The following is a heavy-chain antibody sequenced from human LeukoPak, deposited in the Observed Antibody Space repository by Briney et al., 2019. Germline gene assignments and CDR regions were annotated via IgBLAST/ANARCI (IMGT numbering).Heavy chain of an antibody. CDR1: GGSFSGYY. J-gene: IGHJ4*02. CDR3: ARGKLWFPGDY. V-gene: IGHV4-34*01. CDR2: INHGGST. D-gene: IGHD5-18*01. Sequence: SETLSLTCAVYGGSFSGYYWSWIRQPPGKGLEWIGEINHGGSTNYNPSLKSRVTISVDTSKNQFSLKLSSVTAADTAVYYCARGKLWFPGDYWGQGTLVTVSS.